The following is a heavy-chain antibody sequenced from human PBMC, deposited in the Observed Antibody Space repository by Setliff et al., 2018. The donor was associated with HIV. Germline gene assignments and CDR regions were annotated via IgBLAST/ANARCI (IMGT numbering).Heavy chain of an antibody. D-gene: IGHD2-8*02. CDR1: GGTFSSYA. Sequence: ASVKVSCKASGGTFSSYAISWVRQAPGQGLEWMGGIIPIFGRANYAQKFQGRVTITTDESTSTAYMELNSLRSEDTAVYYCARGRAGGGVYNWFDPWGQGTLVTVSS. V-gene: IGHV1-69*05. CDR2: IIPIFGRA. J-gene: IGHJ5*02. CDR3: ARGRAGGGVYNWFDP.